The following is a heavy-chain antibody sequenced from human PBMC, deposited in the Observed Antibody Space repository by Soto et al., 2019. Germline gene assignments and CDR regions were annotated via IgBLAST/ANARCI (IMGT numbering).Heavy chain of an antibody. CDR3: ARRDYFYSYMDV. CDR1: NGSMSSYY. Sequence: QVQLQESGPGLVKPSETLSLTCTVSNGSMSSYYWSWIRQPPGKGLEWIGYVYYSGSTNYNPSLRNRVTMAVDTSKNQFSLKLSSVTAADTAVYYCARRDYFYSYMDVWGKGTTVTVSS. J-gene: IGHJ6*03. CDR2: VYYSGST. V-gene: IGHV4-59*08.